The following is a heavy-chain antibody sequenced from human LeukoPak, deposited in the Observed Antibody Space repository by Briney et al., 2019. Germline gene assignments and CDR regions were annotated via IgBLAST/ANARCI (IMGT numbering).Heavy chain of an antibody. CDR1: GFTFSSYW. D-gene: IGHD4-23*01. V-gene: IGHV3-74*01. CDR2: IASDGSST. Sequence: GSLRLSCAASGFTFSSYWMNWVRQAPGKGLVWVSRIASDGSSTTYADSVKGRFSISRDNAKNTLYLQMNSLRVEDTAVDYYARGRPHGNDYWGQGTLVTVSS. J-gene: IGHJ4*02. CDR3: ARGRPHGNDY.